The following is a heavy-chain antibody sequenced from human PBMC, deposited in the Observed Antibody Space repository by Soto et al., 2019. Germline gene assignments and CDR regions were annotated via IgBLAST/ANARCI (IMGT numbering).Heavy chain of an antibody. V-gene: IGHV3-30*18. J-gene: IGHJ5*02. CDR1: GFTVATTG. CDR2: ISHSGTSK. D-gene: IGHD6-19*01. Sequence: QVQLVESGGGVVQPGESLQVACAASGFTVATTGMHWVRQAPGKGLEWVAMISHSGTSKVYIDSVQGRFTISRDNARNNLYLQMSSLRPEDTAIYYCGKDWGSSGWFNWFNPWGQGVLVTVSS. CDR3: GKDWGSSGWFNWFNP.